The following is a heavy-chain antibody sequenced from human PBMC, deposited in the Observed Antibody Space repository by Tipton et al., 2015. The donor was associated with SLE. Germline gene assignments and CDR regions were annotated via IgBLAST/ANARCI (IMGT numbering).Heavy chain of an antibody. CDR2: ISYDGSNK. CDR3: ARDRLCSSTACHKGFDY. V-gene: IGHV3-30*04. CDR1: GFTFSTYA. Sequence: SLRLSCAASGFTFSTYAMHWVRQAPGKGLEWVAVISYDGSNKSYADSVKGRFTISRDNSKNTLYLQMNSLRPEDTAVYYCARDRLCSSTACHKGFDYWGQGTPVTVSS. D-gene: IGHD2-2*01. J-gene: IGHJ4*02.